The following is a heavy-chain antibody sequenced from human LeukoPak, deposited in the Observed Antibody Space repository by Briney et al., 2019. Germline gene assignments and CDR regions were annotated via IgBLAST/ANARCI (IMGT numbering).Heavy chain of an antibody. D-gene: IGHD4-17*01. CDR3: AKDGEYHGDLYYFDY. J-gene: IGHJ4*02. Sequence: PGGSLRLSCAASGFTFSNAWMSWVRQAPGKGLEWVSGMSGSSGSTYYADSVKGRFSISRDNSKNTLYLQMNSLRAEDTAVYYCAKDGEYHGDLYYFDYWGQGTLVTVSS. CDR1: GFTFSNAW. V-gene: IGHV3-23*01. CDR2: MSGSSGST.